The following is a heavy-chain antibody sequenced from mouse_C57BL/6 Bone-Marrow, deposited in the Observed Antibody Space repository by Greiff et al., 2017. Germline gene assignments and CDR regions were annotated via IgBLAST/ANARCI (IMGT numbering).Heavy chain of an antibody. CDR2: ISDGGSYA. Sequence: EVQLVESGGGLVKPGGSLKLSCAASGFTFSSYAMSWVRLTPEKRLEWVATISDGGSYAYYPDNVKGRFPISRNNAKNNLYLQMSHLKSEDTAMYYCARGNGYYVAWFAYWGQGTLVTVSA. CDR1: GFTFSSYA. V-gene: IGHV5-4*01. J-gene: IGHJ3*01. D-gene: IGHD2-3*01. CDR3: ARGNGYYVAWFAY.